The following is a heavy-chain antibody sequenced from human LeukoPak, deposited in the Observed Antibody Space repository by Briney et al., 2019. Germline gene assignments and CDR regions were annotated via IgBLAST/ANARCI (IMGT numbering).Heavy chain of an antibody. V-gene: IGHV4-39*07. CDR1: GGSISSSNYY. Sequence: SETLSLTCTVSGGSISSSNYYWGWIRQSPGKGLEWIGTIYYTGSTYSNPSLKRRVTISIDTSRNEFSLKLNSVTAADTAVYYCNSGTYYTRDYWGQGTLVTVSS. D-gene: IGHD3-10*01. J-gene: IGHJ4*02. CDR3: NSGTYYTRDY. CDR2: IYYTGST.